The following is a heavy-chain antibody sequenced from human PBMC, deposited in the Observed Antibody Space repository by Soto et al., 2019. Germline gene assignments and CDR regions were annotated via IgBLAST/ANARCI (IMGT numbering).Heavy chain of an antibody. CDR2: ISSDGRTT. D-gene: IGHD5-12*01. CDR3: VRGNSGYGNFDY. J-gene: IGHJ4*02. Sequence: XESLRLSCAASGFTLSGYWMHWVRQVPGKGLVWVSRISSDGRTTNYADSVGGRFTISRDNAKNTLYVQMNSLRAEDTAVYYCVRGNSGYGNFDYWGQGTLVTVSS. V-gene: IGHV3-74*01. CDR1: GFTLSGYW.